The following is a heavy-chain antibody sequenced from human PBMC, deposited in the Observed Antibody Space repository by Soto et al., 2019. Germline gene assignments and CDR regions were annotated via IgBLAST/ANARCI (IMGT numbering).Heavy chain of an antibody. D-gene: IGHD6-13*01. CDR3: ARESPGAGHFDY. J-gene: IGHJ4*01. CDR1: GGSLTGYY. Sequence: QVQLQESGPGLVKPSETLSLTCIVSGGSLTGYYWMWIRQPPGKGLEWMGYIYYSGGTHYNPSLQSRVTMSVDTSKNQFSLKLTSVTAADTAVYYCARESPGAGHFDYWGHGTLVTVSS. V-gene: IGHV4-59*01. CDR2: IYYSGGT.